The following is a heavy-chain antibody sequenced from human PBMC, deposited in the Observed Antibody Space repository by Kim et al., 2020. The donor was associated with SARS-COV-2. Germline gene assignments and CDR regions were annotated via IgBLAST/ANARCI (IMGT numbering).Heavy chain of an antibody. J-gene: IGHJ6*02. Sequence: GGSLRLSCAASGFTFSSYSMNWVRQAPGKGLEWVSYISSSSSTIYYADSVKGRFIISRDNAKNSLYLQMNSLRDEDTAVYYCAGGYYYYYNYGMDVWGQGTTVTVSS. CDR3: AGGYYYYYNYGMDV. CDR1: GFTFSSYS. CDR2: ISSSSSTI. D-gene: IGHD3-22*01. V-gene: IGHV3-48*02.